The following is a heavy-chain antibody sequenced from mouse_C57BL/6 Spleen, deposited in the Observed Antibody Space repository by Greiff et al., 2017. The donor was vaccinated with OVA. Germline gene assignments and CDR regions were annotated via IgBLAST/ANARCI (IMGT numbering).Heavy chain of an antibody. J-gene: IGHJ2*01. CDR3: VRKNYGSRGHYFDY. V-gene: IGHV5-17*01. Sequence: EVKVVESGGGLVKPGGSLKLSCAASGFTFSDYGMHWVRQAPEKGLEWVAYISSGSSTIYYADTVKGRFTISRDNAKNTLFLQMTSLRSEDTAMYYCVRKNYGSRGHYFDYWGQGTTLTVSS. CDR1: GFTFSDYG. D-gene: IGHD1-1*01. CDR2: ISSGSSTI.